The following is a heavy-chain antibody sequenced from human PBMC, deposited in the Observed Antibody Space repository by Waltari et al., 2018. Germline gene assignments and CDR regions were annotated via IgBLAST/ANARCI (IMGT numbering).Heavy chain of an antibody. D-gene: IGHD3-3*02. CDR1: GFTVRSTY. V-gene: IGHV3-53*02. Sequence: EVQLVETGGGLIQPGGSLRLSCAASGFTVRSTYMSWVRQAPGKGLEWGSVIYSGGSTYYADSVKGRFTISRDNSKNTLYLQMNSLRAEDTAVYYCARDSNPSYWGQGTLVTVSS. J-gene: IGHJ4*02. CDR2: IYSGGST. CDR3: ARDSNPSY.